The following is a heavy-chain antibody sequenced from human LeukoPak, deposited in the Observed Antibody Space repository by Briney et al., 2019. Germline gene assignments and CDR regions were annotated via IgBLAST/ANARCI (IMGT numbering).Heavy chain of an antibody. J-gene: IGHJ5*02. Sequence: SETLSLTCTVSGGSISSYYWSWIRQPPGKGLKWIGYIYYSGSTNYNPSLKSRVTISVDTSKNQFSLKLSSVTAADTAVYYCARTPPYYDFWSGYYAATWFDPWGQGTLVTVSS. V-gene: IGHV4-59*01. CDR3: ARTPPYYDFWSGYYAATWFDP. CDR2: IYYSGST. D-gene: IGHD3-3*01. CDR1: GGSISSYY.